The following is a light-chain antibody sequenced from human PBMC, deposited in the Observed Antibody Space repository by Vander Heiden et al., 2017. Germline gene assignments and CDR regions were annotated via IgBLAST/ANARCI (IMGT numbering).Light chain of an antibody. CDR3: AAWDDSLTGLV. Sequence: QSVLTQPPSTSGNPGQRGTISCSGSSSNIGSNAVNWYQQLPGAAPRLLIYNNAQRPSGVPDRFSGSKSGTSASLSVSGLRSEDEADYYCAAWDDSLTGLVFGGGTKLTVL. CDR1: SSNIGSNA. CDR2: NNA. V-gene: IGLV1-44*01. J-gene: IGLJ2*01.